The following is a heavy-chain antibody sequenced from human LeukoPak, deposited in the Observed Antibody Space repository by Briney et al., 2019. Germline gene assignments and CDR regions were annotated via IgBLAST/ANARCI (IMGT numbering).Heavy chain of an antibody. CDR3: ARATNVAARRFDY. CDR1: DASISSSNW. Sequence: SETLSLTCAVSDASISSSNWWTWVRQPPGKGLAWIGEIYHSGSTNYNPSLKSRVTISVDKSKNQFSLKLNSVTAADTAVYYCARATNVAARRFDYWGQGTLVTVSS. V-gene: IGHV4-4*02. J-gene: IGHJ4*02. CDR2: IYHSGST. D-gene: IGHD6-6*01.